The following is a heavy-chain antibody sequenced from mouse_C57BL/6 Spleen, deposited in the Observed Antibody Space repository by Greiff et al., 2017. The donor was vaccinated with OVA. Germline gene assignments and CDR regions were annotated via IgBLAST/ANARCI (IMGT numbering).Heavy chain of an antibody. V-gene: IGHV3-1*01. D-gene: IGHD2-3*01. J-gene: IGHJ1*03. CDR1: GYSITSGYD. CDR2: ISYSGST. Sequence: EVKLEESGPGMVKPSQSLSLTCTVTGYSITSGYDWHWIRHFPGNKLEWMGYISYSGSTNYNPSLKSRISITHDTSKNHFFLKLNSVTTEDTATYYCARDRDDGYYGYFDVWGTGTTVTVSS. CDR3: ARDRDDGYYGYFDV.